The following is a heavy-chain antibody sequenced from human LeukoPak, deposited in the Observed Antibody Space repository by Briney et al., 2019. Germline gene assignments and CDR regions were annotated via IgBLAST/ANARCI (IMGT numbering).Heavy chain of an antibody. CDR3: TTEDYYGRY. J-gene: IGHJ4*02. Sequence: GGSLRLSCAASGFTFSNAWMSWVRQAPGKGLEWDGRIKSKTDGGTTDYAAPVKGRFTISRDDSKNTLYLQMNSLKTEDTAVYYCTTEDYYGRYWGQGTLVTVSS. CDR2: IKSKTDGGTT. V-gene: IGHV3-15*01. CDR1: GFTFSNAW. D-gene: IGHD3-10*02.